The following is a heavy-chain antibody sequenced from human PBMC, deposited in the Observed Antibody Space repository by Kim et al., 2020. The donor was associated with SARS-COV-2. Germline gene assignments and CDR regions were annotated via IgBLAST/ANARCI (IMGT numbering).Heavy chain of an antibody. D-gene: IGHD5-18*01. V-gene: IGHV1-18*04. CDR1: GYTFTSYG. Sequence: ASVKVSCKASGYTFTSYGISWVRQAPGQGLEWMGWISAYNGNTNYAQKLQGRVTMTTDTSTSTAYMELRSLRSDDTAVYYCARGGYGKTKKLYYYYGMDVWGQGTTVTVSS. J-gene: IGHJ6*02. CDR3: ARGGYGKTKKLYYYYGMDV. CDR2: ISAYNGNT.